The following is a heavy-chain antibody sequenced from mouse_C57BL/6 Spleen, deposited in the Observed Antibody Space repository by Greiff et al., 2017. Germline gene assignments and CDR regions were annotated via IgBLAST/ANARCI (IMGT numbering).Heavy chain of an antibody. V-gene: IGHV5-9-1*02. CDR1: GFTFSRYA. CDR3: TRDGQDY. J-gene: IGHJ2*01. Sequence: EVNVVESGEGLVKPGGSLKLSCAASGFTFSRYAMSWVRQTPEKRLEWVAYISSGGDYIYYADTVKGRFTISRDNARNTLYLQMSSLKSEDTAMYYCTRDGQDYWGQGTTLTVSS. CDR2: ISSGGDYI. D-gene: IGHD3-3*01.